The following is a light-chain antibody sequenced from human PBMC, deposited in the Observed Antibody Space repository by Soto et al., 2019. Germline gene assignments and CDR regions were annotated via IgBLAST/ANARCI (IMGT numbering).Light chain of an antibody. V-gene: IGKV3-15*01. Sequence: EIVLTQSPAILSVSPGERATLFCRASHSMSHSLAWYQQKPGQAPRLLISDSSTRATGIPARFSGSGSGTEFTLTISSLQSEDFALDYCHQYNSWPPGTFGQGTKVDIK. J-gene: IGKJ2*01. CDR3: HQYNSWPPGT. CDR1: HSMSHS. CDR2: DSS.